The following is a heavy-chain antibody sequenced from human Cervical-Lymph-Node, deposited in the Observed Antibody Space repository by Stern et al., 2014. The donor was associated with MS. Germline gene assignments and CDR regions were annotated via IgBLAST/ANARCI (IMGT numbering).Heavy chain of an antibody. CDR2: INPDSGDT. J-gene: IGHJ5*02. CDR1: GYIFTSDD. D-gene: IGHD1-26*01. CDR3: TKAWES. Sequence: VHLVESGAEVKQPGASVKVSCKASGYIFTSDDINWVRQASGQGLEWMAWINPDSGDTGYAQKFQGRVTLTRDTSINTAYMEMTSLTSDDTAIYYCTKAWESWGQGTLITVSS. V-gene: IGHV1-8*01.